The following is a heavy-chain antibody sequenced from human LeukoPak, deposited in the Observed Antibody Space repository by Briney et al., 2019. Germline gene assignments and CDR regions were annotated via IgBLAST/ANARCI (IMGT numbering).Heavy chain of an antibody. D-gene: IGHD1-26*01. CDR1: GFTFSSYA. Sequence: PGGSLRLSCAASGFTFSSYAMHWVRQAPGKGLEWVAVISYDGSNKYYADSVKGRFTISRDNSKNTLYLQMNSLRAEDTAVYYCARLIVGATTGYFDYWGQGTLVTVSS. CDR2: ISYDGSNK. J-gene: IGHJ4*02. V-gene: IGHV3-30-3*01. CDR3: ARLIVGATTGYFDY.